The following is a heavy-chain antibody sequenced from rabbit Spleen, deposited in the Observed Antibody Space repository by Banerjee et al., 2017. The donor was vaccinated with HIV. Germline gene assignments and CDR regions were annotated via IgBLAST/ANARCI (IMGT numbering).Heavy chain of an antibody. D-gene: IGHD1-1*01. CDR3: ARDLPEIIGWNFGF. V-gene: IGHV1S45*01. CDR1: GFSFSDRDV. J-gene: IGHJ3*01. CDR2: INAATAKP. Sequence: QEQLVESGGGLVQPEGSLTLTCKASGFSFSDRDVMCWVRQAPGKGLEWIACINAATAKPVYATWAKGRFTISRTSSTTVTLRMTSLTAADTATYFCARDLPEIIGWNFGFWGQGTLVTVS.